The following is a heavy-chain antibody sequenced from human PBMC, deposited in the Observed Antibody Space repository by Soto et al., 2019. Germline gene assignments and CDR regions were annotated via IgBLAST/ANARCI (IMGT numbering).Heavy chain of an antibody. Sequence: QITLKESGPTLVKPTQTLTLTCTFSGFSLSTSGVGVGWIRQPPGKALEWLALIYWDDDKRYSPSLKSRLTITKDTSKNQVVLTMTNMDPVDTATYYCARSDIVVVVASETYNWFDPWGQGTLVTVSS. CDR2: IYWDDDK. D-gene: IGHD2-15*01. CDR3: ARSDIVVVVASETYNWFDP. V-gene: IGHV2-5*02. CDR1: GFSLSTSGVG. J-gene: IGHJ5*02.